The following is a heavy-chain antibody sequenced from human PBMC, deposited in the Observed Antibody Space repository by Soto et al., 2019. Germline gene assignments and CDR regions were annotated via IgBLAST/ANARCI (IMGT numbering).Heavy chain of an antibody. J-gene: IGHJ4*02. CDR3: ARDRGSYALDY. D-gene: IGHD1-26*01. Sequence: KFQGRVTMTTDTSTSTAYMELRSLRSDDTAVYYCARDRGSYALDYWGQGTLLTVSS. V-gene: IGHV1-18*01.